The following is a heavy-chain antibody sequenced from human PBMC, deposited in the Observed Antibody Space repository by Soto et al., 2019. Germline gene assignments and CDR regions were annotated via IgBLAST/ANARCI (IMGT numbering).Heavy chain of an antibody. D-gene: IGHD6-13*01. Sequence: KPSETLSLTCAVSGYSISSGYYWTWIRQPPGKGLEWVGSIYHSGTSYYNPSLKSRVTISIDTSKNQFSLNLTSVTAADTAVYYCARSLFSSSWYAGSWGQGSLVTVSS. CDR1: GYSISSGYY. CDR2: IYHSGTS. CDR3: ARSLFSSSWYAGS. J-gene: IGHJ5*02. V-gene: IGHV4-38-2*01.